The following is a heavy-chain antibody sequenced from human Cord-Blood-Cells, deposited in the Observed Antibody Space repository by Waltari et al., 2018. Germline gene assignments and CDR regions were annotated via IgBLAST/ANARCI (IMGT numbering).Heavy chain of an antibody. D-gene: IGHD1-26*01. V-gene: IGHV1-69*12. Sequence: QVQLVQSGAEVKKRGSSLKVSCQASVGPFSTNAIHCVRQAPGQGLEWMGWIIPIFGTANYAQKFQGRVTITADESTSTAYMELSSLRSEDTAVYYCARVGSGSYYSDYWGQGTLVTVSS. CDR2: IIPIFGTA. CDR3: ARVGSGSYYSDY. CDR1: VGPFSTNA. J-gene: IGHJ4*02.